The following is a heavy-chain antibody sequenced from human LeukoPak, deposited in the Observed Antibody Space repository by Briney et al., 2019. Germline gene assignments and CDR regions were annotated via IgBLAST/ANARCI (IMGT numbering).Heavy chain of an antibody. Sequence: SETLSLTCAVDGGSFNGFYWSWIRQTPGKGLEWIGEISHSGNTNYNPSLTDYNPSLKSRVTISVDSSRNQLSLRLTSITAADTGVYYCARLRHDLLQYDYYMDIWGKGTTVTVSS. CDR2: ISHSGNT. CDR1: GGSFNGFY. CDR3: ARLRHDLLQYDYYMDI. J-gene: IGHJ6*03. V-gene: IGHV4-34*01.